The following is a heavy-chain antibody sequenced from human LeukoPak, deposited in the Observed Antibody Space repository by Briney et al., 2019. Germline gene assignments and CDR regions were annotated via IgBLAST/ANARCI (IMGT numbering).Heavy chain of an antibody. V-gene: IGHV4-30-2*01. D-gene: IGHD3-10*01. CDR2: IYHSGST. CDR3: AREGGRGGVDY. J-gene: IGHJ4*02. CDR1: GVSISSGGYA. Sequence: PLETLSLTCAVSGVSISSGGYAWRWLRQPPGKGLEWIVYIYHSGSTYYNPSLKSRVNISVDRSKNQFSLKLSSVTAADTAVYYCAREGGRGGVDYWGQGTLVTVSS.